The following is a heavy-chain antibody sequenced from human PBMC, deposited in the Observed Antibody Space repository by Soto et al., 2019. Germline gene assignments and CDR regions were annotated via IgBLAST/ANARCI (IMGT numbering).Heavy chain of an antibody. Sequence: ASVKVSCKASGYTFTGYYMHWVRQAPGQGLEWMGWINPNSGGTNYAQKFQGWVTMTRDTSISTAYMELSRLRSDDTAVYYCARDRTPVLRYFDWSVGHDAFDIWGQGTMV. J-gene: IGHJ3*02. V-gene: IGHV1-2*04. D-gene: IGHD3-9*01. CDR2: INPNSGGT. CDR1: GYTFTGYY. CDR3: ARDRTPVLRYFDWSVGHDAFDI.